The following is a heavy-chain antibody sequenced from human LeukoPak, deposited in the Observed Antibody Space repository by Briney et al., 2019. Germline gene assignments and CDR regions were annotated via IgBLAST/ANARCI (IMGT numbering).Heavy chain of an antibody. CDR2: IYYSGST. J-gene: IGHJ4*02. CDR1: GGSISSSSYY. V-gene: IGHV4-39*01. D-gene: IGHD3-22*01. Sequence: KPSETLSLTCTVSGGSISSSSYYWGWIRQPPGKGLEWIGSIYYSGSTYYNPSLKSRVTISVDTPKNQFSLKLSSVTAADTAVYYCARHPYYDSNGSFDYWGQGTLVTVSS. CDR3: ARHPYYDSNGSFDY.